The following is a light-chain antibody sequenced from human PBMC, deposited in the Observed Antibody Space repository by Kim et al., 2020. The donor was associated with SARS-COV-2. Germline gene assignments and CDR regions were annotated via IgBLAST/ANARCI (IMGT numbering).Light chain of an antibody. V-gene: IGKV3-11*01. J-gene: IGKJ5*01. Sequence: LSPGERATLSCRASETIGNFLAWYQQRPGQSPRLLIYDASNRATGIPARFSGSGSGTDFTLTISSLEPEDFALYYCQQRSNWPPTFGQGTRLEIK. CDR2: DAS. CDR3: QQRSNWPPT. CDR1: ETIGNF.